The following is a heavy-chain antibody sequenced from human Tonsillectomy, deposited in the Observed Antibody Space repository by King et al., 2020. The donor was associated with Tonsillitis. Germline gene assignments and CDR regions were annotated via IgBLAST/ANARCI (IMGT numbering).Heavy chain of an antibody. V-gene: IGHV3-30*04. D-gene: IGHD3-10*01. CDR2: ISNDGIHE. CDR3: SRDPTVLVIPHNSFYP. CDR1: GFIFSDCA. J-gene: IGHJ5*02. Sequence: VQLVESGGGVVQPGRSLRLSCAASGFIFSDCAMHWVRQDPGKGLEWVAFISNDGIHERYADSMKGRFTISRDNSKNTVFLQMNSLRVEDTALYYCSRDPTVLVIPHNSFYPWGQGVQFTVSS.